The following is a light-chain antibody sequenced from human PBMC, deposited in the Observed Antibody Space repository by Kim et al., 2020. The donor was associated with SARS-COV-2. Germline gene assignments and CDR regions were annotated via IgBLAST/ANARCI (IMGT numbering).Light chain of an antibody. CDR3: QQYETSSWT. V-gene: IGKV3-20*01. Sequence: SPGARVTLSCRASQTIDMNFVAWYQQKPGQAPRLLIYGTITRATGIPDRFRGRGSGTDFTLTISRLEPEDFAIYYCQQYETSSWTFGQGTKVDIK. CDR1: QTIDMNF. J-gene: IGKJ1*01. CDR2: GTI.